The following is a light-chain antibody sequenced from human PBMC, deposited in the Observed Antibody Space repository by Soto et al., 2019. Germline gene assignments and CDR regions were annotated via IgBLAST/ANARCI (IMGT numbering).Light chain of an antibody. CDR2: STN. J-gene: IGLJ1*01. V-gene: IGLV8-61*01. CDR3: VLFMRAGIWV. Sequence: QTVVTQEPSFSVSPGGTVTLTCGLSSGSVSASHYPSWCQQTPGQAPRTLVYSTNSRASGVPDRFSGSILGNKAALTITGAQADDESDYYCVLFMRAGIWVFGTGTKVTVL. CDR1: SGSVSASHY.